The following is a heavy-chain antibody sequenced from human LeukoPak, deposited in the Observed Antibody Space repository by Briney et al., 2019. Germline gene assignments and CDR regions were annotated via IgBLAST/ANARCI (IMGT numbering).Heavy chain of an antibody. V-gene: IGHV2-70*11. CDR3: ARTPHMYYYNSSGSTNYFDY. J-gene: IGHJ4*02. CDR1: GFSLSTSGMC. CDR2: IDWDDDK. D-gene: IGHD3-22*01. Sequence: SGPTLVNPTQTLTLTCTFSGFSLSTSGMCVSWIRQPPGKALEWLARIDWDDDKYYSTSLKTRLTISKDTSKNQLVLTMTNMDPVDTATYYCARTPHMYYYNSSGSTNYFDYWGQGTLVTVSS.